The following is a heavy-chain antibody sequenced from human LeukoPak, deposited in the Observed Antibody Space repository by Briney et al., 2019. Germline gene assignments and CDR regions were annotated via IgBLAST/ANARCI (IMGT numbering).Heavy chain of an antibody. CDR1: GYTFTSYD. Sequence: ASVKLSCKASGYTFTSYDINWVPQATGHGLEWMGWMNPNSGNTGYAQKFQGRVTITRNTSISTAYMELSSLRSEDTAVYYCAREPWGFDYYMDVWGKGTTVTVSS. D-gene: IGHD7-27*01. CDR2: MNPNSGNT. CDR3: AREPWGFDYYMDV. V-gene: IGHV1-8*03. J-gene: IGHJ6*03.